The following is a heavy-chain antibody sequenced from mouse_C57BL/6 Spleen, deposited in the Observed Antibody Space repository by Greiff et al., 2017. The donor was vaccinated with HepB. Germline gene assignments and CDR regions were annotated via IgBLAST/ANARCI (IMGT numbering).Heavy chain of an antibody. CDR3: AREGKNYGSTHYFDY. CDR2: IYPGSGST. V-gene: IGHV1-55*01. CDR1: GYTFTSYW. J-gene: IGHJ2*01. Sequence: QVQLQQPGAELVKPGASVKMSCKASGYTFTSYWITWVKQRPGQGLEWIGDIYPGSGSTNYNEKFKSKATLTVDTSSSTAYMQLSSLTSEDSAVYYCAREGKNYGSTHYFDYWGQGTTLTVSS. D-gene: IGHD1-1*01.